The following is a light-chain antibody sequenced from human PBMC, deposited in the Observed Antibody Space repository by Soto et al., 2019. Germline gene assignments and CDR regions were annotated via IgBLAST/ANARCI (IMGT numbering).Light chain of an antibody. CDR3: GTWDSSLSAYV. J-gene: IGLJ1*01. Sequence: QSVLTQPPSLSAARGQKVTISCSGSSSNIGNNFVSWYQQLPGTAPKLLIYDNSERPSGIPDRFSGSKSGTSATLGITGLQTGDEADYYCGTWDSSLSAYVFGTGTKVTVL. V-gene: IGLV1-51*01. CDR1: SSNIGNNF. CDR2: DNS.